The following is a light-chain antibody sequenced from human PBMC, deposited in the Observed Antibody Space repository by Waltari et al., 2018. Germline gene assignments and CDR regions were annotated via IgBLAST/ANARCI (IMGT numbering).Light chain of an antibody. CDR2: DVT. V-gene: IGLV2-14*01. CDR3: CSYTTSSAWV. Sequence: QSALTPPASVSGSPGPLLTTPCTGSSSAVGVYNSLSWYQQNPGKAPKLMIYDVTKRPSGVSDRFSGSKSGNTASLTISGLQAEDEADYYCCSYTTSSAWVFGGGTKLTVL. J-gene: IGLJ3*02. CDR1: SSAVGVYNS.